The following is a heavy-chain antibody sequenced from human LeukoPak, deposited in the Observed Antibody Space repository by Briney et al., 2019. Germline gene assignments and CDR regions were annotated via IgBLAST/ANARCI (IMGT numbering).Heavy chain of an antibody. CDR2: TYYRSKWYY. D-gene: IGHD6-13*01. Sequence: SQTLSLTCAISGDSVSSNSAAWNWIRQSPSRGLEWLGKTYYRSKWYYDYAVSVKSRITINPDTSKNQISLQLNSVTPEDTAVYYCARVVSSSSTYYHYYYMDVWGKGTTVTVSS. CDR3: ARVVSSSSTYYHYYYMDV. V-gene: IGHV6-1*01. J-gene: IGHJ6*03. CDR1: GDSVSSNSAA.